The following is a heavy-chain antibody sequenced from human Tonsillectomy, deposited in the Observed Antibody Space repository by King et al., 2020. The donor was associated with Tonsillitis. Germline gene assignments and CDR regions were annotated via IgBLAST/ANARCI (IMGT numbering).Heavy chain of an antibody. D-gene: IGHD2-15*01. CDR2: ISYDGSNK. CDR1: GFTFSSYG. V-gene: IGHV3-30*18. CDR3: AKFGVYCSGGSCRVLFYGMDV. Sequence: VQLVESGGGVVQPGRSLRLSCAASGFTFSSYGMHWVRQAPGKGLEWVAVISYDGSNKYYADSVKGRFTISRDNSKNTLYLQMNSLRAEDTAVYYCAKFGVYCSGGSCRVLFYGMDVWGQGTTVTVSS. J-gene: IGHJ6*02.